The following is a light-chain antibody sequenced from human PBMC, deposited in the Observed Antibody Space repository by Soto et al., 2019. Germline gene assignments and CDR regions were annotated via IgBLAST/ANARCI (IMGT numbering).Light chain of an antibody. CDR1: NSNIGINP. V-gene: IGLV1-44*01. J-gene: IGLJ2*01. CDR2: NSD. Sequence: QSVLTQPPSASGTPGQRVAISCSGGNSNIGINPVNWYLHLPGTAPKLLIYNSDQRPSGVPDRFSGSMSGTSASLSICGLPSVDVADYFCPAWDDTIYGPVFGGGTKLTVL. CDR3: PAWDDTIYGPV.